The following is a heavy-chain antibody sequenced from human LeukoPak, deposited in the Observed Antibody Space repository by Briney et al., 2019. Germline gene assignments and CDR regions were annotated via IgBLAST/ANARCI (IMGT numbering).Heavy chain of an antibody. Sequence: SETLSLTCTVSGGSISSYHWSWIRQPPGKGLEWIGYIYYSGSTNYNPSLKSRVTISVDASKNQFSLKLTSVTAANTAVYYCVRHTTSGWYQVVYWGQGTLVTVSS. J-gene: IGHJ4*02. V-gene: IGHV4-59*01. CDR3: VRHTTSGWYQVVY. CDR1: GGSISSYH. CDR2: IYYSGST. D-gene: IGHD6-19*01.